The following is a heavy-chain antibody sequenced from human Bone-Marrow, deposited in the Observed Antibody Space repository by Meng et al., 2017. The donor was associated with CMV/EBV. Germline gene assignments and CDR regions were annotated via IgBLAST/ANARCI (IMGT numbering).Heavy chain of an antibody. V-gene: IGHV3-15*01. CDR1: GFTFSNAW. CDR2: IKSKTDGGTT. D-gene: IGHD2-2*02. J-gene: IGHJ3*02. Sequence: GGSLRLSCAASGFTFSNAWMSWVRQAPGKGLEWVGRIKSKTDGGTTDYAAPVKSRFTISRDDSKNTQYLQMNSLKTEDTAVYYCRRGYTDAFDIWGQGTRVTGSS. CDR3: RRGYTDAFDI.